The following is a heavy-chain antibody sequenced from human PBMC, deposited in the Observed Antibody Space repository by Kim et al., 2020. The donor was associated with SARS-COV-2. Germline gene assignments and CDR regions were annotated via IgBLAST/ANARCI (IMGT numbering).Heavy chain of an antibody. CDR2: ST. Sequence: STDSNPPLTSRVTISVDTSKNQFSLKLSSVTAADAAVYYWARGRYNWFYPWGQGALVTVSS. CDR3: ARGRYNWFYP. J-gene: IGHJ5*02. V-gene: IGHV4-34*01.